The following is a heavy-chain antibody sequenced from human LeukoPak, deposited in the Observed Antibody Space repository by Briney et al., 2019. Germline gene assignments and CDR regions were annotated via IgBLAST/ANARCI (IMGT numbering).Heavy chain of an antibody. Sequence: GGSLRLSCAGSEFTFRSYSMHWVRQAPGKGLEWVSSISGSSSDIHYADSVKGRFTISRDNSKNSLYLQMKSLRAEDTALYYCARRGYHDYSGFDYWGQGTLVTVSS. V-gene: IGHV3-21*01. CDR2: ISGSSSDI. CDR1: EFTFRSYS. J-gene: IGHJ4*02. CDR3: ARRGYHDYSGFDY. D-gene: IGHD1-26*01.